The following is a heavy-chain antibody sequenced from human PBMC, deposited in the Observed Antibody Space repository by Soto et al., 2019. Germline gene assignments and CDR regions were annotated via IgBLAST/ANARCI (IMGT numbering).Heavy chain of an antibody. CDR3: AKASLYCSSTSCYDYYYYMDV. CDR2: ISGSGGST. D-gene: IGHD2-2*01. Sequence: EVQLLESGGGLVQPGGSLRLSCAASGFTFSSYAMSWVRQAPGKGLEWVSAISGSGGSTYYADSVKGRFTISRDNSKNTLYLQMNRLRAEDTAVYYCAKASLYCSSTSCYDYYYYMDVWGKGTTVTVSS. CDR1: GFTFSSYA. J-gene: IGHJ6*03. V-gene: IGHV3-23*01.